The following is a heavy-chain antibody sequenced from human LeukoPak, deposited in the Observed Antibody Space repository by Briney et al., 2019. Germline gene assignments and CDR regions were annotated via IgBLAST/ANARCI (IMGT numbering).Heavy chain of an antibody. V-gene: IGHV1-24*01. Sequence: ASVKVSCKVSGYTLTELSMHWVRQAPGKGLEWMGGFDPEDGETIYAQKFQGRVTMTEDTSTDTAYMELSSLRSEDTAVYYCATLSSFGNSSGYFWFDPWGQGTPVTVSS. J-gene: IGHJ5*02. CDR2: FDPEDGET. CDR3: ATLSSFGNSSGYFWFDP. CDR1: GYTLTELS. D-gene: IGHD3-22*01.